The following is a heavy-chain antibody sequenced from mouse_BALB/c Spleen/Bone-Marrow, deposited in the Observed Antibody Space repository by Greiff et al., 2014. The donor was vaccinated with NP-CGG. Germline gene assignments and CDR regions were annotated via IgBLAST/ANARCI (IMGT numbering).Heavy chain of an antibody. J-gene: IGHJ2*01. CDR3: ASQGDYGSFDY. V-gene: IGHV1-87*01. CDR1: GYTFTSYW. CDR2: IYPGDGDT. D-gene: IGHD1-1*02. Sequence: QVQLQQSGAELARPGASVKLSCKASGYTFTSYWMQWVKQRPGQGLEWIGAIYPGDGDTRYTQKFKGNATLTADKSSSTAYMQLSSLASEYSAVYYCASQGDYGSFDYWGQGTTLTVSS.